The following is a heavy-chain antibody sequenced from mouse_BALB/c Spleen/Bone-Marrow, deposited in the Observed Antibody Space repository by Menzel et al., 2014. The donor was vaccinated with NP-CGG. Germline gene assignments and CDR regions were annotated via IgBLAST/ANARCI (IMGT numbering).Heavy chain of an antibody. V-gene: IGHV1-63*01. J-gene: IGHJ2*01. CDR2: IYPGSGNT. Sequence: QVQLKESGTELVRPGTSVMISCKASGYAFTNYWLGWVKQRPGHGLEWIGDIYPGSGNTYYNEKFKGKVTLTADKSSSAAYMQLSGLTSEDSAVYFCTRRRSLDYWGQGTTLTVSS. CDR1: GYAFTNYW. CDR3: TRRRSLDY.